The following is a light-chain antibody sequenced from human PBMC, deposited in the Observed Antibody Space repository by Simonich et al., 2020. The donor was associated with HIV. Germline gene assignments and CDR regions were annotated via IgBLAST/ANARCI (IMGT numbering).Light chain of an antibody. J-gene: IGKJ2*01. CDR1: QSVSNY. V-gene: IGKV3-11*01. Sequence: ELVLTQSPATLSLSPGERATLSCTASQSVSNYLAWYQQKPAQAPRRLIYDASDRATGIPATFSGTGSGTAFARTSRSMQSEDFAVYDCQPYKNWPSYTLGQGTKLEIK. CDR3: QPYKNWPSYT. CDR2: DAS.